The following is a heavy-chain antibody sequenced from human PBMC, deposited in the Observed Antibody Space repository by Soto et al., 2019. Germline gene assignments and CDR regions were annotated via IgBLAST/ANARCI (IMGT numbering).Heavy chain of an antibody. Sequence: SETLSLTCAVSGGSISSSNWWSWVRQPPGKGLEWIGEIYHSGSTNYNPSLKSRVTISVDKSKNQFSLKLSSVTAADTAVYYCARVRGFGITMFGVGTRGPYYFDYWGQGTLVTVSS. D-gene: IGHD3-3*01. V-gene: IGHV4-4*02. J-gene: IGHJ4*02. CDR3: ARVRGFGITMFGVGTRGPYYFDY. CDR1: GGSISSSNW. CDR2: IYHSGST.